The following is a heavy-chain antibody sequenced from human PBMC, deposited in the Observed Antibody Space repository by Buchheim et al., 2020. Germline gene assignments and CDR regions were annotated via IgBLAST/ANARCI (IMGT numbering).Heavy chain of an antibody. CDR3: ARDSTYSSSWYIGAFDI. J-gene: IGHJ3*02. CDR1: GFTFSSYS. Sequence: EVQLVESGGGLVQPGGSLRLSCAASGFTFSSYSMNWVRQAPGKGLEWVSYISSSSSTIYYADSVKGRFTISRDNANNSLSLQMNSLRAEDTAVYYCARDSTYSSSWYIGAFDIWGQGT. D-gene: IGHD6-13*01. V-gene: IGHV3-48*04. CDR2: ISSSSSTI.